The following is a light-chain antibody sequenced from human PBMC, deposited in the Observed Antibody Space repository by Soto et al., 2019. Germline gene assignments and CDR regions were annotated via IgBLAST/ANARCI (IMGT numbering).Light chain of an antibody. J-gene: IGKJ1*01. CDR3: QQYNNWPPT. CDR1: KSISNN. V-gene: IGKV3-15*01. Sequence: EMVMTQSPATLSVSPGERVTLSCRASKSISNNLAWYQQKPGQAPRLLIYGASTRATGVPARFSGSGSGTDFILTISSLHSEVFAVYYYQQYNNWPPTFGQGTKVEIK. CDR2: GAS.